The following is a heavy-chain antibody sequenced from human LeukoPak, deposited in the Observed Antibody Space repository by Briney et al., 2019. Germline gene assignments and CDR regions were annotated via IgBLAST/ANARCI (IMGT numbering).Heavy chain of an antibody. CDR2: INHSGST. Sequence: SETPSLTCAVYGGSFSGYYWSWIRQPPGKGLEWIGEINHSGSTNYNPSLKSRVTISVDTSKNQFSLKLSSVTAADTAVYYCARSRNWGYYYYYYMDVWGKGTTVTVSS. D-gene: IGHD7-27*01. J-gene: IGHJ6*03. CDR3: ARSRNWGYYYYYYMDV. V-gene: IGHV4-34*01. CDR1: GGSFSGYY.